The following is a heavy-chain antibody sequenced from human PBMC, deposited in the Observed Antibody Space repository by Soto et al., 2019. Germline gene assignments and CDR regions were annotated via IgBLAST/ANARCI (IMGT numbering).Heavy chain of an antibody. CDR2: ITSDSSTR. V-gene: IGHV3-48*01. CDR3: AVVPAANGHYGMDV. Sequence: AGGSLRLSCAVSGFTFSSFGMNWVRQAPGKGLEWISYITSDSSTRHYADFVKGRFTISRDNAKNSLYLQMNSLRAEDTAVYYCAVVPAANGHYGMDVWGQGTTVTVSS. CDR1: GFTFSSFG. D-gene: IGHD2-2*01. J-gene: IGHJ6*02.